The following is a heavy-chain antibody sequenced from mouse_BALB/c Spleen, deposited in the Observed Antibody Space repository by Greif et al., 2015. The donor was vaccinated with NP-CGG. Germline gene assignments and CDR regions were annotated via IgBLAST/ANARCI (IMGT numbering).Heavy chain of an antibody. CDR2: IWAGGST. D-gene: IGHD2-1*01. V-gene: IGHV2-9*02. CDR1: GFSLTSYG. CDR3: ATDGNYS. J-gene: IGHJ2*01. Sequence: QVQLQQSGPGLVAPSQSLSITCTVSGFSLTSYGVHWVRQPPGKGLEWLGVIWAGGSTNYNSALMSRLSISKDNSKSXVFLKINTLRTHDTPMYYSATDGNYSWGQGTTLTVSS.